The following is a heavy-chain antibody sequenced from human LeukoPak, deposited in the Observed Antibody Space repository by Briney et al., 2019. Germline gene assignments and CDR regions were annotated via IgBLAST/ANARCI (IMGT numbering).Heavy chain of an antibody. CDR2: ISSSSSYI. V-gene: IGHV3-21*01. CDR1: GFTFSSYS. Sequence: PGGSLRLSCAASGFTFSSYSMNWVRQAPGKGLEWVSSISSSSSYIYYADSVKGRLTISRDNAKNSLYLQMNSLRAEDTAVYYCASPLVTMVRGVDDDYWGQGTLVTVSS. J-gene: IGHJ4*02. D-gene: IGHD3-10*01. CDR3: ASPLVTMVRGVDDDY.